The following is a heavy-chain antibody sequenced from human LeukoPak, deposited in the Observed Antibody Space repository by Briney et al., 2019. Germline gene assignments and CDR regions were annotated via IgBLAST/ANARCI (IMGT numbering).Heavy chain of an antibody. J-gene: IGHJ4*02. CDR3: AKDLIVATIEGEDSDY. CDR1: GFTFSNAW. CDR2: IRYDGSNK. V-gene: IGHV3-30*02. D-gene: IGHD5-12*01. Sequence: GGSLRLSCAASGFTFSNAWMSWVRQAPGKGLEWVAFIRYDGSNKYYADSVKGRFTISRDNSKNTLYLQMNSLRAEDTAVYYCAKDLIVATIEGEDSDYWGQGTLVTVSS.